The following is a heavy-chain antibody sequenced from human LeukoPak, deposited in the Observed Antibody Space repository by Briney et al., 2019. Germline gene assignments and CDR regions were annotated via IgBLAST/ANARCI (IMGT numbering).Heavy chain of an antibody. Sequence: GGSLRLSCAASGFTFSSYAMSGVRQAPGKGLEWVSGISGSGGNTYYADSVKGRFNISRDNSKNTLYLQMSRLPAADTAVYYCAKEAVAYAILTGYYTTGSFDYWGQGNLVTVSS. J-gene: IGHJ4*02. CDR3: AKEAVAYAILTGYYTTGSFDY. V-gene: IGHV3-23*01. D-gene: IGHD3-9*01. CDR1: GFTFSSYA. CDR2: ISGSGGNT.